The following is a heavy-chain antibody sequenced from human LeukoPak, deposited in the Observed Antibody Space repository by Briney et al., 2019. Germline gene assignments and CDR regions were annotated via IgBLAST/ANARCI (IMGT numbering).Heavy chain of an antibody. CDR1: GGSISSGNYF. J-gene: IGHJ5*02. CDR2: IYYSGST. V-gene: IGHV4-39*01. CDR3: ARNPHSGYAYNWFDP. D-gene: IGHD1-1*01. Sequence: PSETLSLTCTVSGGSISSGNYFWGWIRQPPGKGLEWIGNIYYSGSTYYNPSLKSRVTISVDTSKNQFSLKLSSVTAADTAVYYCARNPHSGYAYNWFDPWGQGTLVTVSS.